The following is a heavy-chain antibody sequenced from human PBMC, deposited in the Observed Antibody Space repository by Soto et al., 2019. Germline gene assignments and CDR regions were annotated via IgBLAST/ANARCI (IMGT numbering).Heavy chain of an antibody. V-gene: IGHV5-10-1*01. CDR2: IDPSDSYT. CDR1: GYSFTSYW. J-gene: IGHJ4*02. CDR3: ARLPYYDSSGYYYEYYFDY. Sequence: GESLKISCKGSGYSFTSYWISWVRQMPGKGLEWMGRIDPSDSYTNYSPSFQGHVTIPADKSISTAYLQWSSLKASDTAMYYCARLPYYDSSGYYYEYYFDYWGQGTLVTVSS. D-gene: IGHD3-22*01.